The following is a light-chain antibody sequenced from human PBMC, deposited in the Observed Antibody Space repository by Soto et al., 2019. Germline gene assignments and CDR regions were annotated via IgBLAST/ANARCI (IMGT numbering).Light chain of an antibody. CDR2: LEGSGSY. CDR1: SEHSSYI. V-gene: IGLV4-60*02. Sequence: QSVLTQSSSASASLGSSVKLTCTLSSEHSSYIIAWHQQQPGKAPRYLMKLEGSGSYNKGSGVPDRFSGSSSGADRYLTISTLQYEDEADYYCETWDSNTHVFGGGTKLTVL. J-gene: IGLJ3*02. CDR3: ETWDSNTHV.